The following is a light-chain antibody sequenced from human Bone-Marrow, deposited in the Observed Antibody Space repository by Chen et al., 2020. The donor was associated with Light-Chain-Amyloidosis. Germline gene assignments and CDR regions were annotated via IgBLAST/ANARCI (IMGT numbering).Light chain of an antibody. J-gene: IGLJ3*02. CDR3: QVWDRSSDRPV. CDR1: NIGSTS. V-gene: IGLV3-21*02. Sequence: SYVLTQPSSVSVAPGQTATIACGGNNIGSTSVHWYQQTPGQAPLLVVYDDSDRPSGIPEGLSGSNSGTTATLTIRRVEAGDEADYYGQVWDRSSDRPVFGGGTKLTVL. CDR2: DDS.